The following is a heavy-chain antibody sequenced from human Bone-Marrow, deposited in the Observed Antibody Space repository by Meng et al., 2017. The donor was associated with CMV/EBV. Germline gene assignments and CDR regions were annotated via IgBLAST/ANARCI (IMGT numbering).Heavy chain of an antibody. V-gene: IGHV3-30*02. CDR3: AKDPGLHYDFWSGSPFDY. Sequence: GESLKISCAASGFTFSSYGMHWVRQAPGKGLEWVAFIRYDGSNKYYADSVKGRFTISRDNSKNTLYLQMNSLRAEDTAVYYCAKDPGLHYDFWSGSPFDYWGQGTLVTVSS. J-gene: IGHJ4*02. CDR1: GFTFSSYG. CDR2: IRYDGSNK. D-gene: IGHD3-3*01.